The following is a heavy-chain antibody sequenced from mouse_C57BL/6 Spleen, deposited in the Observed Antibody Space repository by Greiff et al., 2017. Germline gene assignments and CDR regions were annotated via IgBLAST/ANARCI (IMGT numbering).Heavy chain of an antibody. CDR2: ISSGSSTI. Sequence: VQLQQSGGGLVKPGGSLKLSCAASGFTFSDYGMHWVRQAPEKGLEWVAYISSGSSTIYYADTVKGRFTISRDNAKNTLFLQMTSLRSEDTAMYYCARRDGLGAMDYWGQGTSVTVSS. V-gene: IGHV5-17*01. CDR1: GFTFSDYG. J-gene: IGHJ4*01. D-gene: IGHD2-3*01. CDR3: ARRDGLGAMDY.